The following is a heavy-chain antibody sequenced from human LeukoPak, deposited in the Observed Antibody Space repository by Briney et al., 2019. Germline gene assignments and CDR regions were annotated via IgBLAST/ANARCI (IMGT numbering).Heavy chain of an antibody. V-gene: IGHV3-30*18. J-gene: IGHJ5*02. CDR1: GFSFSAYG. CDR3: AKASNSGYFYGSGRYENWFDA. D-gene: IGHD3-10*01. CDR2: ISYDGGNK. Sequence: GGSLRLSCGTSGFSFSAYGMHWVRQAPGKELEWVAVISYDGGNKFYADSVKGRFTISRDNSKNTMSLQMNSLRAEDTALYYCAKASNSGYFYGSGRYENWFDAWGQGTLVTVSS.